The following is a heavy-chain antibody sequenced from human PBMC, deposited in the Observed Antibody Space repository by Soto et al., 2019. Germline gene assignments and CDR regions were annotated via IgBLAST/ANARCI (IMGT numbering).Heavy chain of an antibody. J-gene: IGHJ6*02. Sequence: QVKLVQSRAEVKKPGSSVRVSCKTSEGTFNSYVVSWVRQAPGQGLQWMGGIIPLFGTTNYAHQLEGRVTITADTSTTTAYMELSRLRPGDTAVYYCARGDTIFESSERYYHYGLDVWGQGTTVIVSS. CDR1: EGTFNSYV. V-gene: IGHV1-69*06. CDR3: ARGDTIFESSERYYHYGLDV. D-gene: IGHD3-3*01. CDR2: IIPLFGTT.